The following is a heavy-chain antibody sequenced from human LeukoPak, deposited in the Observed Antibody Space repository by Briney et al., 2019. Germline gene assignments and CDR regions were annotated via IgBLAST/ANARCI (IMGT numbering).Heavy chain of an antibody. V-gene: IGHV3-30*02. CDR2: IRYDGSNK. Sequence: GGSLRLSCAASGFTFSSYGMHWVRRAPGKGLEWVAFIRYDGSNKYYADSVKGRFTISRDNSKNTLYLQMNSLRAEDTAVYYCAKDPTTVVITYFDYWGQGTLVTVSS. D-gene: IGHD4-23*01. CDR1: GFTFSSYG. J-gene: IGHJ4*02. CDR3: AKDPTTVVITYFDY.